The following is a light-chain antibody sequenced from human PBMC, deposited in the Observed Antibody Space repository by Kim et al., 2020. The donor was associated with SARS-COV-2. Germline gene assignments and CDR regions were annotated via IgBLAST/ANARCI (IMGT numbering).Light chain of an antibody. V-gene: IGKV3-11*01. CDR3: QQRGSWPPALT. CDR1: HNVGIS. CDR2: DAA. J-gene: IGKJ4*01. Sequence: PGESATLACRAGHNVGISLACYQHTPGQAPRLLIYDAAIRAAGIPDRFSGSGSGTDFTLTIGSLAPEDFAVYYCQQRGSWPPALTFGGGTKVDIK.